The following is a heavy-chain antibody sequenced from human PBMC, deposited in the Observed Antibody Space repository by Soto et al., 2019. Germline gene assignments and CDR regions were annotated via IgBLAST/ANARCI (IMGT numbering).Heavy chain of an antibody. CDR3: ARGSSIAAAGGSRDFDY. Sequence: ASVKVSCKASGYTFTSYGISWVQQAPGQGLEWMGWISAYNGNTNYAQKLQGRVTMTTDTSTSTAYMELRSLRSDDTAVYYCARGSSIAAAGGSRDFDYWGQGTLVTVSS. J-gene: IGHJ4*02. D-gene: IGHD6-13*01. V-gene: IGHV1-18*01. CDR1: GYTFTSYG. CDR2: ISAYNGNT.